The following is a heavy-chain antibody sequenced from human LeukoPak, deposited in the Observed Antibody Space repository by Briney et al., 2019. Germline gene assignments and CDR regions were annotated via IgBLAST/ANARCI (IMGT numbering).Heavy chain of an antibody. Sequence: SETLSLTCAVYGGSFSGHYWSWIRQPPGKGLEWIGEINHSGSTNYNPSLKSRVTISVDTSKNQFSLKLSSVTAADTAVYYCARWGRGYSYGWGGYYYYYMDVWGKGTTVTVSS. V-gene: IGHV4-34*01. D-gene: IGHD5-18*01. CDR3: ARWGRGYSYGWGGYYYYYMDV. CDR2: INHSGST. CDR1: GGSFSGHY. J-gene: IGHJ6*03.